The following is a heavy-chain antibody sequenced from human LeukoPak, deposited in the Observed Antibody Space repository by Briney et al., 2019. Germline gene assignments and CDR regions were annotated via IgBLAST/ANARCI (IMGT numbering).Heavy chain of an antibody. Sequence: AGGSLRLSCAASGFIFSHYGMSWVRQAPGKGLEWVSTFSGSGGSTHYADSVKGRCTISRDNSKNTLYLQMNSLRAEDTAVYYCAKSGLNRFDYWGQGTLVTVSS. CDR3: AKSGLNRFDY. D-gene: IGHD2-15*01. V-gene: IGHV3-23*01. CDR2: FSGSGGST. J-gene: IGHJ4*02. CDR1: GFIFSHYG.